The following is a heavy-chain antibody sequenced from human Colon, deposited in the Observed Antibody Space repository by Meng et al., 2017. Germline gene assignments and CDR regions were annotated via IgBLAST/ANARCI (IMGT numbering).Heavy chain of an antibody. V-gene: IGHV4-4*02. CDR2: SYHSGST. D-gene: IGHD6-19*01. J-gene: IGHJ4*02. Sequence: HVQLQESGLGLVKPSGTLSPSCAVSGISISSATYWSWVRQPPGKGLEWIGESYHSGSTNYNPSLKSRVTISVDKSKNQFSLILTSVTAADTAVYYCASSSGWWRLDSWGRGTLVTVSS. CDR3: ASSSGWWRLDS. CDR1: GISISSATY.